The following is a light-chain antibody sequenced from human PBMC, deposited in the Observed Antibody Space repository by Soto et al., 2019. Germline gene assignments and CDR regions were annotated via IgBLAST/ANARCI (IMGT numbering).Light chain of an antibody. CDR1: SNDIDDYNS. CDR3: TSYAAGDNYV. J-gene: IGLJ1*01. CDR2: EVI. V-gene: IGLV2-8*01. Sequence: QSALTQPPSASGSPGQSVTISCTGTSNDIDDYNSVSWYQQHPAKAPKLIIYEVIKRPSGVPGRFSGSKSGNTASLTVSWLQAEDEADYYCTSYAAGDNYVFGTGTKVTVL.